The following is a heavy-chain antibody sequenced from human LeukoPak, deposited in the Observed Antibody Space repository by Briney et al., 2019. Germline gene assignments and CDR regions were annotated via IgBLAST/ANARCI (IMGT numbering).Heavy chain of an antibody. CDR2: IKSKTDGGAT. Sequence: GGTLRLSCAASGFTFSNAWMSWVRQAPGEGLEWVGRIKSKTDGGATDYAAAVKGRFTISRDDSKNTLYLQMNSLKTEDTAGYFWSPDQLFTVVPAAIPPGDFYMDGWGQGATGTVSS. V-gene: IGHV3-15*01. D-gene: IGHD2-2*02. CDR1: GFTFSNAW. J-gene: IGHJ6*01. CDR3: SPDQLFTVVPAAIPPGDFYMDG.